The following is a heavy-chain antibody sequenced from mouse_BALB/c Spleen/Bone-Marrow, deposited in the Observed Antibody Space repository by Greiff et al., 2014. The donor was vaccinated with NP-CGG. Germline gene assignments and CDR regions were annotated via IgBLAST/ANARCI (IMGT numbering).Heavy chain of an antibody. J-gene: IGHJ1*01. D-gene: IGHD1-1*01. V-gene: IGHV14-3*02. Sequence: VQLKDSGAELVKPGASVKLSCTASGFNIKDTFMHWVKQRPEQGLEWIGRIDPANGDTKYDPKFQDKATITADTSSNTAYLQLSSLTSEDTAVYYCTKPSFYYGSSYWYFDVWGAGTTVTVSS. CDR2: IDPANGDT. CDR1: GFNIKDTF. CDR3: TKPSFYYGSSYWYFDV.